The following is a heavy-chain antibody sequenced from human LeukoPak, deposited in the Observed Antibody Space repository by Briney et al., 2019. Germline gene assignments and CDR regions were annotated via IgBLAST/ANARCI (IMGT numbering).Heavy chain of an antibody. D-gene: IGHD6-13*01. J-gene: IGHJ6*03. CDR3: ARDGAAAVYYMDV. Sequence: GASVTVSCKASGYTFTSYGISWVRQAPGQGVEWMGWISAYNGNTNYAQKLQGRLTMTTDTSTSTAYMELRSLRSDDTAVYYCARDGAAAVYYMDVWGKGTTVTVSS. V-gene: IGHV1-18*01. CDR1: GYTFTSYG. CDR2: ISAYNGNT.